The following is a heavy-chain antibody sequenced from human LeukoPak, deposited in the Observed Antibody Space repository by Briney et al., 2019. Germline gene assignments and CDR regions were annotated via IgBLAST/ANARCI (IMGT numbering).Heavy chain of an antibody. J-gene: IGHJ6*03. Sequence: ASVKVSCTASGDTLTSYGISRGRQAPGQGLEWMGGISSYNGNTNYAQTPQGRVTMTTDTSTSTAYMELRSLRSDDTAVYYCAREFVDTALNGYYYYYMDVWGKGTAVTVSS. CDR1: GDTLTSYG. V-gene: IGHV1-18*01. CDR3: AREFVDTALNGYYYYYMDV. D-gene: IGHD5-18*01. CDR2: ISSYNGNT.